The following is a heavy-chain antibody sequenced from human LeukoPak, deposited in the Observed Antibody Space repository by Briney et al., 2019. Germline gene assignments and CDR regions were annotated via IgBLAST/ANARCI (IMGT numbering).Heavy chain of an antibody. D-gene: IGHD2-15*01. CDR2: ISGGGGGT. CDR3: AKGSDGSCYSSSNY. Sequence: GGSLRLSCAASGFTFSSYAMSWVRQAPGKGLEWVSVISGGGGGTYYADSVKGRFTISRDTSKNTLYLQMNNLRAEDTAVYYCAKGSDGSCYSSSNYWGQGTLVTVSS. V-gene: IGHV3-23*01. J-gene: IGHJ4*02. CDR1: GFTFSSYA.